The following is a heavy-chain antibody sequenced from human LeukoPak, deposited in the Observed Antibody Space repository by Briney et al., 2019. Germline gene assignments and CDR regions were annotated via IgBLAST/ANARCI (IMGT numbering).Heavy chain of an antibody. CDR2: ISYDGSNK. CDR1: GFTFSSYA. V-gene: IGHV3-30-3*01. J-gene: IGHJ5*01. CDR3: ARDSTMVRGVIPNNWFDS. Sequence: PGGSLRLSCAASGFTFSSYAMHWVRQAPGKGLEWVAVISYDGSNKYYADSVKGRFTISRDNSKNTLYLQMNSLRAEDTAVYYCARDSTMVRGVIPNNWFDSWGQGTLVTVSS. D-gene: IGHD3-10*01.